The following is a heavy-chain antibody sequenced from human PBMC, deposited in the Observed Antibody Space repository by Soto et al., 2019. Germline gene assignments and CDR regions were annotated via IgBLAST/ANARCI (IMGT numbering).Heavy chain of an antibody. CDR3: AHRRGHLAPSEVFDS. CDR2: IYWDDDK. CDR1: GFSLSTTGVY. Sequence: QITLKESGPPLVKPTQTLTLTCTFSGFSLSTTGVYVGCIRQPPGKAPEWLALIYWDDDKRYSPSLKSRLTTTKDTSKNPVVLTMTNMDPVGTATYYCAHRRGHLAPSEVFDSWGQGTLVTVSS. D-gene: IGHD3-10*01. V-gene: IGHV2-5*02. J-gene: IGHJ4*02.